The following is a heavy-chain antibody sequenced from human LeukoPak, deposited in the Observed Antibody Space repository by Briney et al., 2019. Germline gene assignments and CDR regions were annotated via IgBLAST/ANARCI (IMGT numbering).Heavy chain of an antibody. CDR3: ARVGYSGYDYRGYFDY. Sequence: SETLSLTCTVSGGSISTYYWSWIRQPPGKGLEWIGYIYYTGSTNYNPSLKSRVTISVDTSKNQFSLKLSSVTAADTAVYYCARVGYSGYDYRGYFDYWGQGTLVTVSS. V-gene: IGHV4-59*12. J-gene: IGHJ4*02. CDR2: IYYTGST. D-gene: IGHD5-12*01. CDR1: GGSISTYY.